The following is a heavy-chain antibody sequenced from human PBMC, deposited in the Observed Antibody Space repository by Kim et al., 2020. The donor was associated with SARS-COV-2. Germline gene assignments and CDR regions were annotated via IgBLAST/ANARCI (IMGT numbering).Heavy chain of an antibody. V-gene: IGHV3-7*03. J-gene: IGHJ4*02. CDR3: AGDGPSDY. CDR2: IKQDGSEK. Sequence: GGSLRLSCAASGFTFSGYWMSWVRQAPGKGLEWVANIKQDGSEKYYVDSVKGRFTISRDNAKNSLYLQMNSLRAEDTAVYYCAGDGPSDYCVQGTLATVS. CDR1: GFTFSGYW.